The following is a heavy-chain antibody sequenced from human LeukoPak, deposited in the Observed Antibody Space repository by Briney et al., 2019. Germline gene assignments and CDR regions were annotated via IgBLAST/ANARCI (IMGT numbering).Heavy chain of an antibody. CDR1: GFTFSSYS. CDR3: AREIRGYSYGLLGY. J-gene: IGHJ4*02. Sequence: GGSLRLSCAASGFTFSSYSMNWVRQALGKGLEWVSSISSSSSYIYYADSVKGRFTISRDNAKNSLYLQMNSLRAEDTAVYYCAREIRGYSYGLLGYWGQGTLVTVSS. V-gene: IGHV3-21*01. D-gene: IGHD5-18*01. CDR2: ISSSSSYI.